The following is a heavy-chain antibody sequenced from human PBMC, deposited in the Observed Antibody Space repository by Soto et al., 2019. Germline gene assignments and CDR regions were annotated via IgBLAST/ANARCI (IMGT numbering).Heavy chain of an antibody. D-gene: IGHD1-26*01. J-gene: IGHJ6*02. CDR3: AKVRYSIPMGYYYGMDV. V-gene: IGHV1-69*01. CDR1: RVAFSKFI. CDR2: IIPIFGTA. Sequence: QAQLEQSGGEVKKPGSSVKVSCKASRVAFSKFIVTWVRQAPGLGLEWVGGIIPIFGTANYAQKFQGRVTITAAASTITFYMEVNNLRSEETAVYYCAKVRYSIPMGYYYGMDVWGQVTTVTVSS.